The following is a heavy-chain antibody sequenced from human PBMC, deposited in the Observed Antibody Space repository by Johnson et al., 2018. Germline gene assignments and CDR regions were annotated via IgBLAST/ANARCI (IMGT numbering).Heavy chain of an antibody. CDR2: INPSGGST. V-gene: IGHV1-46*01. CDR1: GYTFTSYY. CDR3: ARDSGSYSDAFDI. D-gene: IGHD1-26*01. Sequence: QVQLVQSGAEVKKPGASVKVSCKASGYTFTSYYMHWVRQAPGQGLEWMGIINPSGGSTSYAQKFQGRVTMTRDTSTSTVYMDLSSLSSEETDVYYCARDSGSYSDAFDIWGQGTMVTVSS. J-gene: IGHJ3*02.